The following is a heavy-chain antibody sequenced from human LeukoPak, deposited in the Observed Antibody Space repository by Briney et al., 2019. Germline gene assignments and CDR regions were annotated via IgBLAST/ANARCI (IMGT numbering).Heavy chain of an antibody. Sequence: GGSLRLSCVASGFTFSIYSMNWVRQAPGKGLEWVSSIGGSSSSLYYAESVKGRFTISRDNARNSLYLQMNSLRAEDTAVYYCGRDLIGTAASWDCWGQGTLVTVSS. J-gene: IGHJ4*02. V-gene: IGHV3-21*01. CDR1: GFTFSIYS. CDR2: IGGSSSSL. CDR3: GRDLIGTAASWDC. D-gene: IGHD6-25*01.